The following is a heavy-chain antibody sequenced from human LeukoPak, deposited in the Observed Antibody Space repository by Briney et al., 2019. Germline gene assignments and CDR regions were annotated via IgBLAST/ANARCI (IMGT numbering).Heavy chain of an antibody. CDR1: GFTFSSYS. CDR2: ISSSSSTI. J-gene: IGHJ4*02. Sequence: PGGSLRLSCAASGFTFSSYSMNWVRQAPGKGLEWVSYISSSSSTIYYADSVKGRFTISRDNAKHSLYLQMYSRRAEDTAVYFFVREGFSVDYWGQGTLVTVSS. V-gene: IGHV3-48*01. D-gene: IGHD3-3*02. CDR3: VREGFSVDY.